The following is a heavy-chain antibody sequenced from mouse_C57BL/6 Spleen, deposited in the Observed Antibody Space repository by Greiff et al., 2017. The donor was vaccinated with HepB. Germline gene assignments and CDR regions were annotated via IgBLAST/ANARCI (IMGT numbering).Heavy chain of an antibody. D-gene: IGHD2-1*01. V-gene: IGHV1-76*01. CDR2: IYPGSGNT. CDR3: ARSEGNYPLAY. J-gene: IGHJ4*01. CDR1: GYTFTDYY. Sequence: QVQLKQSGAELVRPGASVKLSCKASGYTFTDYYINWVKQRPGQGLEWIARIYPGSGNTYYNEKFKGKATLTAEKSSSTAYMQLSSLTSEDSAVYFGARSEGNYPLAYWGQGTSVTVSS.